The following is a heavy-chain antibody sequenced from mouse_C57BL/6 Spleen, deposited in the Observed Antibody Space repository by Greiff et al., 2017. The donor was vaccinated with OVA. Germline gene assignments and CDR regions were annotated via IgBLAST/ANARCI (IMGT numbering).Heavy chain of an antibody. CDR3: SRAYYYGSSYDLCVDV. J-gene: IGHJ1*03. CDR2: IHPNSGST. V-gene: IGHV1-64*01. Sequence: QVQLQQPGAELVKPGASVKLSCKASGYTFTSYWMHWVKQRPGQGLEWIGMIHPNSGSTNYNEKFKSKATLTVDKSSSTAYMQLSSLTSEDSAVYYCSRAYYYGSSYDLCVDVWGTGTTVTGSS. D-gene: IGHD1-1*01. CDR1: GYTFTSYW.